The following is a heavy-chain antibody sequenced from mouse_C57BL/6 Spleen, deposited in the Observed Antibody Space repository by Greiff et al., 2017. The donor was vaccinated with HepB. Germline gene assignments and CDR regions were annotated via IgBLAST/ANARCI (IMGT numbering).Heavy chain of an antibody. CDR2: IYPGNSDT. CDR1: GYTFTSYW. Sequence: VQLKESGTVLARPGASVKMSCKTSGYTFTSYWMHWVKQRPGQGLEWIGAIYPGNSDTSYNQKFTGKAKLTAVTSASTAYMELSSLTNEDSAVYYCTRGGNSDWYFDVWGTGTTVTVSS. J-gene: IGHJ1*03. CDR3: TRGGNSDWYFDV. V-gene: IGHV1-5*01. D-gene: IGHD2-1*01.